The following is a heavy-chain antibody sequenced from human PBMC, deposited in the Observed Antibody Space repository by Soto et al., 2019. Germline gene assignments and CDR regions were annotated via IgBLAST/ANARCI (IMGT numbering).Heavy chain of an antibody. Sequence: SETLSLTCTVSGGSISSGDYYWSWIRQPPGKDLEWIGYIYYSGSTYYNPSLKSRVTISVDTSKNQFSLKLSSVTAADTAVYYCARDRRDYYYGMDVWGQGTTVTVSS. CDR3: ARDRRDYYYGMDV. CDR2: IYYSGST. J-gene: IGHJ6*02. CDR1: GGSISSGDYY. V-gene: IGHV4-30-4*01.